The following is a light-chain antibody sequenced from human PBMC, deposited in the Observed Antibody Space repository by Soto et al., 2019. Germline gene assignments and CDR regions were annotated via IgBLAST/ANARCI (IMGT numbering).Light chain of an antibody. V-gene: IGLV2-8*02. CDR3: NSYAGSNNGYV. Sequence: QSALTQPPSASKSPGQSVTISCTGTSSDVGGYNYVSWYQQHPGKAPKLMIYEVSKRPSGVPDRFSGSKSGNTASLTVSGLQAEEEADYYCNSYAGSNNGYVFGTGTKVTVL. J-gene: IGLJ1*01. CDR2: EVS. CDR1: SSDVGGYNY.